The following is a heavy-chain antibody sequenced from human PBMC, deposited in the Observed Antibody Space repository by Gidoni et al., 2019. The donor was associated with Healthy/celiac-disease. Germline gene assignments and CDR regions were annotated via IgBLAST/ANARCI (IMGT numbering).Heavy chain of an antibody. CDR1: GYSFTSYW. J-gene: IGHJ4*02. V-gene: IGHV5-51*01. CDR3: ARSAPGGYDFWSGYFQN. Sequence: EVPLAQSGAEVNKPGESLQISCKGSGYSFTSYWSGWVRQLPGKGLEWMGIIYPGESDTRYSPSFQGQVTISADKSISTAYLQWSSLKASDTAMYHCARSAPGGYDFWSGYFQNWGQGTLVTVSS. CDR2: IYPGESDT. D-gene: IGHD3-3*01.